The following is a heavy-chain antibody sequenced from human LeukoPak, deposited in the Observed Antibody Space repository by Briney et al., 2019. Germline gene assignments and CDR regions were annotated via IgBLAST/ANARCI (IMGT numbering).Heavy chain of an antibody. V-gene: IGHV4-39*01. D-gene: IGHD3-3*01. CDR2: IYYSGST. CDR3: ASPRIFYYYMDV. CDR1: GGSISSSSYY. J-gene: IGHJ6*03. Sequence: ASETLSLTCTVSGGSISSSSYYWGWIRQPPGKGLEWIGSIYYSGSTYYNPSLKSRVTISVDTSKNQFSLKLSSVTAADTAVYYCASPRIFYYYMDVWGKGTTVTVSS.